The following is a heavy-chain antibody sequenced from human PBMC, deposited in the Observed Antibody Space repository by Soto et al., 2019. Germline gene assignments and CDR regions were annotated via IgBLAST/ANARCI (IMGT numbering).Heavy chain of an antibody. Sequence: QVQLVQSGAAVKKPGSSVKVSCKASGGTFSSYAISWVRQAPGQGLEWMGGIIPIFGTANYAQKFQGRVTITADESTSTAYMELSSLRSEDTAVYYCARVYYYGSGSSDNWFDPWGQGTLVTVSS. J-gene: IGHJ5*02. V-gene: IGHV1-69*01. CDR3: ARVYYYGSGSSDNWFDP. CDR2: IIPIFGTA. D-gene: IGHD3-10*01. CDR1: GGTFSSYA.